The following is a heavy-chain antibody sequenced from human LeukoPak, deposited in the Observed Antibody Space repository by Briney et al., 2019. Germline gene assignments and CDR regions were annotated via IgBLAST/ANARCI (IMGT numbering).Heavy chain of an antibody. CDR3: ARAWYFDL. V-gene: IGHV3-74*01. CDR2: IYSDSSRT. Sequence: PGGSLRLSCAASGFSFSTTWMHWVRQAPGKGLEWVALIYSDSSRTTYADSVKGRFTISRDNAKHSLWLQMNSLRAEDTAVYYCARAWYFDLWGRGTLVTVSS. CDR1: GFSFSTTW. J-gene: IGHJ2*01.